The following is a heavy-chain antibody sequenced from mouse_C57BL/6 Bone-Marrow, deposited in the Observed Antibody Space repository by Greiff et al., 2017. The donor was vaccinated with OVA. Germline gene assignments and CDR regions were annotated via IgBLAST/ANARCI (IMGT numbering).Heavy chain of an antibody. D-gene: IGHD2-5*01. CDR1: GYTFTDYY. Sequence: VQLKESGPVLVKPGASVKMSCKASGYTFTDYYMNWVKQSHGKSLEWIGVINPYNGGTSYNQKFKGKATLTVDKSSSTAYMELNSLTSEDSAVYYCARRGYYSNYVDYWGQGTTLTVSS. CDR3: ARRGYYSNYVDY. J-gene: IGHJ2*01. V-gene: IGHV1-19*01. CDR2: INPYNGGT.